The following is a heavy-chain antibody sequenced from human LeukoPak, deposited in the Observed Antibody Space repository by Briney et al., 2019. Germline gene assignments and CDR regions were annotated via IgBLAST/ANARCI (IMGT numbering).Heavy chain of an antibody. CDR1: GYTFTGYY. J-gene: IGHJ3*02. CDR2: INPNSGGT. CDR3: ARDSCDYVWGSYRYPGCAFDI. V-gene: IGHV1-2*02. Sequence: ASVKVSCKASGYTFTGYYMHWVRQAPGQGLEWMGWINPNSGGTNYAQKFQGRVTMTRDTSISTAYMELSRLRSDDTAVYYCARDSCDYVWGSYRYPGCAFDIWGQGTMVTVSS. D-gene: IGHD3-16*02.